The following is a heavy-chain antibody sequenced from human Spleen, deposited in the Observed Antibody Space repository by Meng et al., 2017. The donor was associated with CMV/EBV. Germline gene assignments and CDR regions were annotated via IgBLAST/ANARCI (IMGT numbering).Heavy chain of an antibody. J-gene: IGHJ4*02. V-gene: IGHV3-20*04. Sequence: GESLKISCAASGFTFSSYDMHWVRQAPGQGLEWVSGINWNGGSTSYADSVKGRFTISRDNAKNSLFLQMNSLRAEDTALYYCASGSGPPDNWGQGTLVTVSS. CDR2: INWNGGST. CDR1: GFTFSSYD. CDR3: ASGSGPPDN. D-gene: IGHD6-19*01.